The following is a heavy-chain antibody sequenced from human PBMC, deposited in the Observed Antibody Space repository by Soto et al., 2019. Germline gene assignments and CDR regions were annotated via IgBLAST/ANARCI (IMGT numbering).Heavy chain of an antibody. CDR1: GGTFSIYA. V-gene: IGHV1-69*06. Sequence: SLKVSCKASGGTFSIYAISWVRQAPGQGLEWMGGLSPIVGAANYAQKFQGRVTMTEDTSTDTAYMELSSLRSEDTAVYYCATGSGSYYNSWFDPWGQGTLVTVSS. CDR3: ATGSGSYYNSWFDP. J-gene: IGHJ5*02. CDR2: LSPIVGAA. D-gene: IGHD3-10*01.